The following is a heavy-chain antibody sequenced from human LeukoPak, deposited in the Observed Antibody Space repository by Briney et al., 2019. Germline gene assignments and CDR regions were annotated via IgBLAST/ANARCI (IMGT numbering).Heavy chain of an antibody. Sequence: ASVKVSCKASGYTFTSYGISWVRQAPGQGLEWMGWINPNSGGTNYAQKLQGRVTMTTDTSTSTAYMELRSLRSDDTAVYYCARGMVRGVNDWFDPWGQGTLVTVSS. D-gene: IGHD3-10*01. CDR1: GYTFTSYG. J-gene: IGHJ5*02. CDR3: ARGMVRGVNDWFDP. CDR2: INPNSGGT. V-gene: IGHV1-18*01.